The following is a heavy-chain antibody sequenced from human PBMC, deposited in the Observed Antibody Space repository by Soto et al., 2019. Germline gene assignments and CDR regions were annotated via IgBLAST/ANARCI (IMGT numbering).Heavy chain of an antibody. CDR3: ATPSKDRIAAAGTAPYYYYGMDV. CDR2: INPNSGGT. V-gene: IGHV1-2*02. Sequence: ASVKVSCKASGYTFTGYYMHWVRQAPGQGLEWMGWINPNSGGTNSAQKFQGRVTMTRDTSISTAYMELSRLRSDDTAVYYCATPSKDRIAAAGTAPYYYYGMDVWGQGTTVTVSS. CDR1: GYTFTGYY. D-gene: IGHD6-13*01. J-gene: IGHJ6*02.